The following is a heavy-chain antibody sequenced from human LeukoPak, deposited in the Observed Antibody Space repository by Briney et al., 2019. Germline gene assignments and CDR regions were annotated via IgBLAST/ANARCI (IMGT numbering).Heavy chain of an antibody. D-gene: IGHD1-1*01. J-gene: IGHJ4*02. CDR1: GKTLSDLS. CDR3: ARGWQLDY. Sequence: ASVKVSCKVSGKTLSDLSIHWLRQPPGKGLEWLGGSDPEDGERIYAQMFQGRVTMTEDTSIDTAYMELSSLRSEDTAVYYCARGWQLDYWGQGTLVTVSS. CDR2: SDPEDGER. V-gene: IGHV1-24*01.